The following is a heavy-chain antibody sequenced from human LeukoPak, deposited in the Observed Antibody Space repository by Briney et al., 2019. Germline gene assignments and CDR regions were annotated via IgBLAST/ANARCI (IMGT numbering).Heavy chain of an antibody. CDR2: IIPIFGTA. Sequence: GASVKVSCKASGGTFSSYAISWVRQAPGQGLEWMGGIIPIFGTANYAQKFQGRVTITADEPTSTAYMELSSLRSEDTAVYYCARETVHYDSSGYYPLDYWGQGTLVTVSS. CDR3: ARETVHYDSSGYYPLDY. CDR1: GGTFSSYA. D-gene: IGHD3-22*01. V-gene: IGHV1-69*13. J-gene: IGHJ4*02.